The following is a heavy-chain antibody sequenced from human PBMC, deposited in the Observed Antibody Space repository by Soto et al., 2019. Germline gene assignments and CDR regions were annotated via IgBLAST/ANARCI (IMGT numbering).Heavy chain of an antibody. CDR1: GGSISSGGYF. J-gene: IGHJ4*02. Sequence: SETLSLTCAVSGGSISSGGYFWSWIRQPPGKGLEWIGYIYHSGSTYYNPSLKSRVSISVDRSKNQFSLKLSSVTAADTAVYYCARDGRYSSSVYRSSWPYWGQGSLVTVSS. CDR2: IYHSGST. CDR3: ARDGRYSSSVYRSSWPY. D-gene: IGHD6-6*01. V-gene: IGHV4-30-2*01.